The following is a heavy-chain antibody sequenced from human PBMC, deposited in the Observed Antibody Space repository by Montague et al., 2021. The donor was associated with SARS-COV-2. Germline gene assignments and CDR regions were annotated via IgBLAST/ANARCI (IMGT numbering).Heavy chain of an antibody. J-gene: IGHJ3*01. CDR3: ARPQQYYDLLTGNPFDV. V-gene: IGHV4-39*01. CDR2: IYYSGNS. D-gene: IGHD3-9*01. CDR1: GGSVSSGAYY. Sequence: SETLSLTCTVSGGSVSSGAYYWGWIRQPPGKGLEWIGSIYYSGNSYYNPSLKSRATIFVDTSKNQFSLQLSSVTAADTAVYYCARPQQYYDLLTGNPFDVWGQGTMVTVSS.